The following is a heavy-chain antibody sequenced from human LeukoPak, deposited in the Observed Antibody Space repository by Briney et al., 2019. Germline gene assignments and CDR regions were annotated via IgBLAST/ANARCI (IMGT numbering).Heavy chain of an antibody. Sequence: GGSLRLSCAASGFTFSSYEMNWVRQAPGKGLEWVSYISSSGSTIYYADSVKGRFTISRDNAKNSLYLQMNSLRAEDTAVYYCAKDQGQLDYYDSSGGGYWGQGTLVTVSS. D-gene: IGHD3-22*01. CDR1: GFTFSSYE. V-gene: IGHV3-48*03. J-gene: IGHJ4*02. CDR2: ISSSGSTI. CDR3: AKDQGQLDYYDSSGGGY.